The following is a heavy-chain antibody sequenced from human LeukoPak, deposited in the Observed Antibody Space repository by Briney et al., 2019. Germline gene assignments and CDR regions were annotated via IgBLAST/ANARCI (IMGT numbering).Heavy chain of an antibody. CDR3: ASPRVGATH. J-gene: IGHJ4*02. CDR2: IYYSGST. CDR1: GGSISSSSYY. D-gene: IGHD1-26*01. V-gene: IGHV4-39*01. Sequence: SETLSLTCTVSGGSISSSSYYWGWIRQPPGKGPEWIGSIYYSGSTYYNPSLRSRVTISVDTSKNQFSLKLSSVTAADTTVYYCASPRVGATHWGQGTLVTVSS.